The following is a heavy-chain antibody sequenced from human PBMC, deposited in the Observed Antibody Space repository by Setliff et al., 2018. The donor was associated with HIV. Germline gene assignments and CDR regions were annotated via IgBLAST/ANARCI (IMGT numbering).Heavy chain of an antibody. D-gene: IGHD1-26*01. CDR2: IYSGGST. CDR3: ARGVDGSYRKFFDN. Sequence: PGGSLRLSCAASGFTVSTYYMSWVRQAPGKGLEWVSTIYSGGSTYHADSVKGRFTLSRDTSKNTLFLQMNSLRPEDTDVYYCARGVDGSYRKFFDNWGQGTLVTVSS. J-gene: IGHJ4*02. CDR1: GFTVSTYY. V-gene: IGHV3-66*02.